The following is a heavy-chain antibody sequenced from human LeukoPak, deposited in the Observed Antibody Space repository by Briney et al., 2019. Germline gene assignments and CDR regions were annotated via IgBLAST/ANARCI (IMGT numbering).Heavy chain of an antibody. D-gene: IGHD3-22*01. J-gene: IGHJ5*02. CDR2: IIPIFGTA. V-gene: IGHV1-69*05. Sequence: SVKVSCKASGGTFSSYAISWVRQAPGQGLEWMGRIIPIFGTANYAQKFQGRVTITTDESTSTAYMELSSLRSEDTAVYYCACGYYDSSGSNWFDPWGQGTLVTVSS. CDR1: GGTFSSYA. CDR3: ACGYYDSSGSNWFDP.